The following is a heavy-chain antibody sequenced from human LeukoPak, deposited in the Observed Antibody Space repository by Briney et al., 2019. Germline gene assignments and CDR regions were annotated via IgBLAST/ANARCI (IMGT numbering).Heavy chain of an antibody. Sequence: GGSLRLSCAPYGFTFSSYAMSWVRQAPGKGLEWVSAISGSGGSTYYADSVKGRFTISRDNSKNTLYLQMNSLRAEDTAVYYCAKDPAGVSWFDPWGQGTLVTVSS. CDR1: GFTFSSYA. V-gene: IGHV3-23*01. CDR2: ISGSGGST. CDR3: AKDPAGVSWFDP. J-gene: IGHJ5*02. D-gene: IGHD3-10*01.